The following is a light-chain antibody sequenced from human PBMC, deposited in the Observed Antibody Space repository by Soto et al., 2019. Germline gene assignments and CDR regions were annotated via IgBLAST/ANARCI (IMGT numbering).Light chain of an antibody. V-gene: IGLV1-47*01. Sequence: QSVLTQPPSASGTPGQRVTISCSGSTSNIGNNYVYWYQQLPRTAPKLLIYRNNQRPSGVPDRFSGSKSGTSASLAITGLQGEDEADYYCQSYDDSLSGWVFGGGTKLTVL. CDR3: QSYDDSLSGWV. CDR2: RNN. CDR1: TSNIGNNY. J-gene: IGLJ3*02.